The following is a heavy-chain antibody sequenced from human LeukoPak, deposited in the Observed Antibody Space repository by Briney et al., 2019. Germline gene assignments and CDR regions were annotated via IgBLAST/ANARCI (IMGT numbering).Heavy chain of an antibody. J-gene: IGHJ4*02. CDR2: ISSSSSYI. Sequence: SGGSLRLSCAASGFTFSSYAMSWVRQAPGKGLEWVSSISSSSSYIYCADSVKGRFTISRDNAKNSLYLQMNSLRAEDTAVYYCAGGARWDYWGQGTLVTVSS. D-gene: IGHD2-15*01. V-gene: IGHV3-21*01. CDR3: AGGARWDY. CDR1: GFTFSSYA.